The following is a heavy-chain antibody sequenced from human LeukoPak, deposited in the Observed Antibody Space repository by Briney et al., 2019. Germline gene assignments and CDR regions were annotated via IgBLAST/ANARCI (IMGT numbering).Heavy chain of an antibody. D-gene: IGHD3-22*01. J-gene: IGHJ4*02. V-gene: IGHV3-11*04. CDR3: ARDYYYYDSSGYYYPLILDY. CDR1: GFTFSDYY. CDR2: ISSSGSTI. Sequence: GGSLRLSCAASGFTFSDYYMSWIRQAPGKGLEWVSYISSSGSTIYYADSVKGRFTISRDNAKNSLYLRMNSLRAEDTAVYYCARDYYYYDSSGYYYPLILDYWGQGTLVTVSS.